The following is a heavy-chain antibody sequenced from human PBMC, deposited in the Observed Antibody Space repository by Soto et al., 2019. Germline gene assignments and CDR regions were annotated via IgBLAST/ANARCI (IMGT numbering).Heavy chain of an antibody. Sequence: EVQLVESGGGLVKPGGSLRLSCAASGFTFSSYSMNWVRQAPGKGLEWVSSISSSSSYIYYADSVKGRFTISRDNAKNSLYLQMNGLRAEDTAVYYCARDMGYVWGSYRLGDYWGQGTLVTVSS. CDR3: ARDMGYVWGSYRLGDY. V-gene: IGHV3-21*01. CDR1: GFTFSSYS. J-gene: IGHJ4*02. CDR2: ISSSSSYI. D-gene: IGHD3-16*02.